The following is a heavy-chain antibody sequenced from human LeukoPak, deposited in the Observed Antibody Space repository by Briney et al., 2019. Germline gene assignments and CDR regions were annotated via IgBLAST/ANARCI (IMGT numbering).Heavy chain of an antibody. J-gene: IGHJ4*02. V-gene: IGHV3-33*03. CDR1: GFTFSRYG. CDR2: IWYDGSNE. Sequence: GGSLRLSCAASGFTFSRYGMHWVRQAPGKGLEWVAVIWYDGSNEYYADSVKGRFTISRDNSKTSLYLQMNSLRTEDTALYYCAKAPTPTGFYMHFWGQGTLVTVSS. CDR3: AKAPTPTGFYMHF. D-gene: IGHD3-9*01.